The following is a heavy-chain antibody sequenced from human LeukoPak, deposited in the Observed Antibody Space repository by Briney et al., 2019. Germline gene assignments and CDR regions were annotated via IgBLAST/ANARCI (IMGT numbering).Heavy chain of an antibody. CDR1: GYTFTSYD. CDR2: MNPNSGNT. Sequence: ASVKVSCKASGYTFTSYDINWVRQATGQGLEWMGWMNPNSGNTGYAQKFQGRVTITRNTFISTAYMELSSLRSEDTAVYYCARGTRDCSSTSCLHYFDYWGQGTLVTVSS. J-gene: IGHJ4*02. D-gene: IGHD2-2*01. V-gene: IGHV1-8*03. CDR3: ARGTRDCSSTSCLHYFDY.